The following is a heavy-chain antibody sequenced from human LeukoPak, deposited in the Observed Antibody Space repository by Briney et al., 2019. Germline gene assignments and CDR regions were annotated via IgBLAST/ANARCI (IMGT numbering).Heavy chain of an antibody. V-gene: IGHV3-9*01. D-gene: IGHD2-21*02. CDR3: AKDMWGDNEYAFDI. J-gene: IGHJ3*02. CDR1: GFTFDDYA. CDR2: ISWNSGSI. Sequence: PGRSLRLSCAASGFTFDDYAMHWVRQAPGKGLEWVSGISWNSGSIGYADSVKGRFTISRDNAKNSLYLQMNSLRAEDTALYYCAKDMWGDNEYAFDIWGQGTMVTVSS.